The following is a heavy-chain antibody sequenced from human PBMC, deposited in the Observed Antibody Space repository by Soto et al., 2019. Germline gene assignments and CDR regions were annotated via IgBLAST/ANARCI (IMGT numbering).Heavy chain of an antibody. Sequence: TGGSLRLSCAASGFTFSSYGMHWVRQAPGKGLEWVAVISYDGSNKYYADSVKGRFTISRDNSKNTLYLQMNSLRAEDTAVYYCAKDPGLHDFWSGHIDPWGQGTLVTVSS. CDR3: AKDPGLHDFWSGHIDP. CDR1: GFTFSSYG. J-gene: IGHJ5*02. CDR2: ISYDGSNK. D-gene: IGHD3-3*01. V-gene: IGHV3-30*18.